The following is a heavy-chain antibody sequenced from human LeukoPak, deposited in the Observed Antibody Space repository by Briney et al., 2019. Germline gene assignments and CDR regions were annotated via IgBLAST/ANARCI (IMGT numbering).Heavy chain of an antibody. CDR2: ISGSGGST. CDR3: AKNGHCSGGSCYSLPHDAFDI. V-gene: IGHV3-23*01. D-gene: IGHD2-15*01. Sequence: PGGSLRLSCAASGFTFSSYAMSWVRQAPGKGLEWVSGISGSGGSTYYADSVKGRFTISRDNSKNTLYLQMNSLRAEDTAVYYCAKNGHCSGGSCYSLPHDAFDIWGQGTMVTVSS. CDR1: GFTFSSYA. J-gene: IGHJ3*02.